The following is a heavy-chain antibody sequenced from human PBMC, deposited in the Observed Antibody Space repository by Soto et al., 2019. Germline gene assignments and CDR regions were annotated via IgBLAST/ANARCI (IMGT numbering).Heavy chain of an antibody. J-gene: IGHJ6*02. CDR2: IYWDDDK. CDR1: GFSFSTSGVG. V-gene: IGHV2-5*02. D-gene: IGHD2-21*02. Sequence: SGPTLVNPTQTLTLTCTFSGFSFSTSGVGVGWIRQPPGKALERLALIYWDDDKRYSPSLKSRLTITKDTSKNQVVLTMTNMDPVDTATYYCVQSRCGGDCLQSYSSHSYYGLDVWGQGT. CDR3: VQSRCGGDCLQSYSSHSYYGLDV.